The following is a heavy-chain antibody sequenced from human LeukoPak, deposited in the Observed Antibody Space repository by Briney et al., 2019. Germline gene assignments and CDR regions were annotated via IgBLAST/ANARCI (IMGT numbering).Heavy chain of an antibody. CDR1: GFTFSSYA. D-gene: IGHD2-8*01. Sequence: GGSLRLSCAASGFTFSSYAMHWVRQAPGQRLEWMGWINAGNGNTKYSQKFQGRVTITRDTSADTAYMELSSLRSEDTAVYYCARLKYCTNGVCYAGFDYWGQGTLVTVSS. CDR3: ARLKYCTNGVCYAGFDY. J-gene: IGHJ4*02. V-gene: IGHV1-3*01. CDR2: INAGNGNT.